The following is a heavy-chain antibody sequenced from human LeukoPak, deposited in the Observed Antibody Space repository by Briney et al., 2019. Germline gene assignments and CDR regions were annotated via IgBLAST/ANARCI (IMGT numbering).Heavy chain of an antibody. D-gene: IGHD3-9*01. CDR1: GFTFSSYA. J-gene: IGHJ1*01. CDR2: ISGSGGST. CDR3: AKHPARYFDWLLQAEYFQH. V-gene: IGHV3-23*01. Sequence: TGGSLRLSCAASGFTFSSYAMSWVRQAPGKGLEWVSGISGSGGSTYYADSVKGRFTISRDNSKNTLYLQMNSLRAEDTAVYYCAKHPARYFDWLLQAEYFQHWGPGTLVTVSS.